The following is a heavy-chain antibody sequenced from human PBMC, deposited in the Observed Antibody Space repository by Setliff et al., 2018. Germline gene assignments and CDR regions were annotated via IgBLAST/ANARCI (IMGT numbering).Heavy chain of an antibody. CDR3: ARDTNIVVVPPRRTAFDI. Sequence: ASVKVSCKASGYTLTKYYMHWVRQAPGQGLEWMGIINPTGGLTRYAQKFQGRVTMTTDPSTSTAYLELSSLRSEDMAVYFCARDTNIVVVPPRRTAFDILGRGTRVTFSS. CDR1: GYTLTKYY. CDR2: INPTGGLT. V-gene: IGHV1-46*01. D-gene: IGHD2-2*01. J-gene: IGHJ3*02.